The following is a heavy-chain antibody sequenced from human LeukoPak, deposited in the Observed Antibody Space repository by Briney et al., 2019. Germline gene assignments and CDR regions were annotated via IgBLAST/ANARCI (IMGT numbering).Heavy chain of an antibody. J-gene: IGHJ6*02. Sequence: SETLSLTCAVYGGSFSGYYWSWIRQPPGKGLEWIGEINHSGSTNYNPSLKSRVTISVDTSKNQFSLKLSSVTAADTAVYYCARNRGYSYGYYYYYYGMDVWGQGTTVTVSS. CDR3: ARNRGYSYGYYYYYYGMDV. D-gene: IGHD5-18*01. V-gene: IGHV4-34*01. CDR2: INHSGST. CDR1: GGSFSGYY.